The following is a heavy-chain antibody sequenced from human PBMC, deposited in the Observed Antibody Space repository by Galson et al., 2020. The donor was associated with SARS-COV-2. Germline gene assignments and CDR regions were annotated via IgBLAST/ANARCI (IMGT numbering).Heavy chain of an antibody. CDR3: ARGGDYVRNWFDS. D-gene: IGHD4-17*01. J-gene: IGHJ5*01. V-gene: IGHV4-59*01. CDR1: GGSISRYY. Sequence: ASETLSLTCNVSGGSISRYYWSWIRQPPGKRLEWIGYIYHSGTTNYNSSLKGRVTISVDTSKNQFSLKLSSVTAADTAVYHCARGGDYVRNWFDSWGQGTLVTVSS. CDR2: IYHSGTT.